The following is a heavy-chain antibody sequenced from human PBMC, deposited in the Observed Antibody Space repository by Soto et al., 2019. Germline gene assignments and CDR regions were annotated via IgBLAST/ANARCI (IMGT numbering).Heavy chain of an antibody. V-gene: IGHV1-18*01. CDR2: ISAYNGNT. CDR3: ARFSGGSYNTYYFYYGMDV. CDR1: GYTFTSYG. D-gene: IGHD2-15*01. J-gene: IGHJ6*02. Sequence: QVQLVQSGVEVKKPGASVKVSCKASGYTFTSYGISWVRQAPGQGLVWMGWISAYNGNTKYEQDLQGRVTMTTDTSTRTAYMEMRSLRSDDTAVYYCARFSGGSYNTYYFYYGMDVWGQGTTVTVSS.